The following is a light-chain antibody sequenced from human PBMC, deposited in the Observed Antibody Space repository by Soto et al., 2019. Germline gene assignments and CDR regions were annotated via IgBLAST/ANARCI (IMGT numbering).Light chain of an antibody. J-gene: IGKJ5*01. CDR2: GVS. CDR3: QQYVSAPIT. CDR1: QSVSNNY. V-gene: IGKV3-20*01. Sequence: ELVLTQSPGTLSLSPGERATPSGSASQSVSNNYLAWYQQKPGQAPRLLIYGVSSRATGVPVSFSGSGSGTDFTLTISRLEPEDFAVYYCQQYVSAPITFGQGTRLEIK.